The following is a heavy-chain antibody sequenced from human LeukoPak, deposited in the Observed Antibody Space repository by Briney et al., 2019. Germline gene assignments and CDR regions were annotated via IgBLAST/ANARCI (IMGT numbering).Heavy chain of an antibody. CDR2: ISGSGST. D-gene: IGHD4-17*01. CDR1: GFTFSSYG. Sequence: GGSLRLSCAASGFTFSSYGMSWVRQAPGKGLEWVSAISGSGSTYYADSVKGRFTISRDNSKNTLYLQMNSLRAEDTAVYYCAKRYGDYQGYFDYWGQGTLVTVSS. J-gene: IGHJ4*02. V-gene: IGHV3-23*01. CDR3: AKRYGDYQGYFDY.